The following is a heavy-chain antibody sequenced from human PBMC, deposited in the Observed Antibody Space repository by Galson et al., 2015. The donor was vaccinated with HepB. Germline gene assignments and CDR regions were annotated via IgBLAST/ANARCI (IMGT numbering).Heavy chain of an antibody. J-gene: IGHJ4*02. D-gene: IGHD6-6*01. CDR2: INAGNGNT. Sequence: SVKVSCKASGYTFTSYAMHWVRQAPGQRLEWMGWINAGNGNTKYSQKFQGRVTITRDTSASTAYMELSSLRSEDTAVYYCARSPGILGSSRSRNFDYWGQGTLVTVSS. V-gene: IGHV1-3*01. CDR1: GYTFTSYA. CDR3: ARSPGILGSSRSRNFDY.